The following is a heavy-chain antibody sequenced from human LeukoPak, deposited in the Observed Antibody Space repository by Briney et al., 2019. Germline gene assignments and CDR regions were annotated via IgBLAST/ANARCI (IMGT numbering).Heavy chain of an antibody. V-gene: IGHV3-23*01. CDR2: ISGSGGST. D-gene: IGHD6-13*01. CDR3: AKDQSYSSSWHYFDY. Sequence: GGSLRLSCAASGFTFSSYGMSWVRQAPGKGLEWVSAISGSGGSTYYADSVKGRFTISRDNSKNTLYLQMNSLRAEDTAVYYCAKDQSYSSSWHYFDYWGQGTLVTVSS. J-gene: IGHJ4*02. CDR1: GFTFSSYG.